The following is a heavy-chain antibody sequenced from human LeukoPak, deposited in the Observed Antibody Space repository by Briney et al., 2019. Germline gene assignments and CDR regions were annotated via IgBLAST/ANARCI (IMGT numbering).Heavy chain of an antibody. Sequence: PGGSLRLSCAASGFTFSSSGIHWVRQAPGKGLEWVAFIRYDGSTKYYADSVKGRFTISRDNSKNTLYLQMNSLRAEDTAVYYCARAPVVGATTFGDLDYWGQGTLVTVSS. CDR2: IRYDGSTK. D-gene: IGHD1-26*01. CDR3: ARAPVVGATTFGDLDY. V-gene: IGHV3-30*02. J-gene: IGHJ4*02. CDR1: GFTFSSSG.